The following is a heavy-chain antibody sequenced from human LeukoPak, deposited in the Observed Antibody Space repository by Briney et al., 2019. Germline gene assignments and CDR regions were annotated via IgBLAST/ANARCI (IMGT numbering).Heavy chain of an antibody. V-gene: IGHV3-53*01. D-gene: IGHD3-22*01. J-gene: IGHJ4*02. CDR3: AREGSYDGSTMWYFDY. CDR1: GFTVSSNY. CDR2: IYSGGTI. Sequence: PGGSLRLSCAASGFTVSSNYMAWVRQAPGKGLEWVSVIYSGGTIYYADSVKGRFTISRDNSKNALYLQMNRLRAEDTAVYYCAREGSYDGSTMWYFDYWGQGTLVTVSS.